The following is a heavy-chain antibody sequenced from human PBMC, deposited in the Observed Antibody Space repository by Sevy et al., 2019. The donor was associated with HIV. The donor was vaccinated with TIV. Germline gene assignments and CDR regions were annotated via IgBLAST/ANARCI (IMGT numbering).Heavy chain of an antibody. Sequence: ASVKVSCKASGYTFTTYRITWVRQAPGQGFQWMGWISAHNGDTKYEQKLQGRLTMTTETSTSTAYMELRSLRSDDTAVYYCARPYCSGGSCYSLAYWGQGTLVTVSS. D-gene: IGHD2-15*01. V-gene: IGHV1-18*01. CDR3: ARPYCSGGSCYSLAY. J-gene: IGHJ4*02. CDR1: GYTFTTYR. CDR2: ISAHNGDT.